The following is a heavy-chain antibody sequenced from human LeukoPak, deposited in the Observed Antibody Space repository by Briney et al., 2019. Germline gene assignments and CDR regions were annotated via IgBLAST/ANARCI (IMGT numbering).Heavy chain of an antibody. V-gene: IGHV4-34*01. CDR2: INHSGST. J-gene: IGHJ4*02. Sequence: SETLSLTCAVYGVSFSGYYWSWIRQPPGKGLEWIGEINHSGSTNYNPSLKSRVTISVDTSKNQFSLKLGSVTAADTAVYYCARSGSGSYYIGYWGQGTLVTVSS. CDR1: GVSFSGYY. D-gene: IGHD3-10*01. CDR3: ARSGSGSYYIGY.